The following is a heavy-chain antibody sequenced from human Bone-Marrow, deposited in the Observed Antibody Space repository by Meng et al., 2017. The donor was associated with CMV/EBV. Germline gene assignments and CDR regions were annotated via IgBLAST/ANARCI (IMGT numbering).Heavy chain of an antibody. D-gene: IGHD6-6*01. CDR3: ARDVAACPYIYDY. J-gene: IGHJ4*02. CDR2: IIPIFGTA. V-gene: IGHV1-69*12. CDR1: GGTLSNYA. Sequence: QVQLLQSWAEVMKPGSSVKVTCKASGGTLSNYAISWEGQATGQGLEWMGGIIPIFGTANYAQKFQGRVTITADESTSTAYMELSSLRSEDTAVYYCARDVAACPYIYDYWGQGTLVTVSS.